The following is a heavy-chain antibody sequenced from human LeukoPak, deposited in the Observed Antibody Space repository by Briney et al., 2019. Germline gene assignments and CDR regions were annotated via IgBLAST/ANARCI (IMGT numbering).Heavy chain of an antibody. CDR1: GGTFSSYA. J-gene: IGHJ1*01. V-gene: IGHV1-69*10. Sequence: SVKVSCKAPGGTFSSYAISWVRQAPGQGLEWMGRIIPIFGIANYAQKFQGRVTITADKSTSTAYMELSSLRSADTAVYYCASVYCGGDCYSSQYFQHWGQGTLVTVSS. CDR3: ASVYCGGDCYSSQYFQH. CDR2: IIPIFGIA. D-gene: IGHD2-21*02.